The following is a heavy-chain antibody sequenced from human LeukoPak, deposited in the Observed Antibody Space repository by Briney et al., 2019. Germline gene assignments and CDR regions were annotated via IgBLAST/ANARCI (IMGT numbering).Heavy chain of an antibody. V-gene: IGHV3-21*01. D-gene: IGHD3-3*01. Sequence: GGSLRLSCAASGFTFSSYSMNWVRQAPGKGLEWVSSISSSSSYIYYADSVKGRFTISRDNAKNSLYLQMNSLRAEDTAVYYCALSRYYDFWSGHGELAFDIWGQGTMVTVSS. CDR3: ALSRYYDFWSGHGELAFDI. CDR2: ISSSSSYI. CDR1: GFTFSSYS. J-gene: IGHJ3*02.